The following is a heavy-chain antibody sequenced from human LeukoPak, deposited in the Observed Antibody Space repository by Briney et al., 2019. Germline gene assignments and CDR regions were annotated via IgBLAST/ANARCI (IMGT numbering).Heavy chain of an antibody. CDR3: ARQNYGDFDY. D-gene: IGHD4-17*01. V-gene: IGHV4-38-2*01. CDR1: GYSISGGYY. CDR2: IHHSGNI. Sequence: SETLSLTCAVSGYSISGGYYWGWIRQPPGKGLEWIGSIHHSGNIYYNPSLKSRVTISIDTSKNQFSLKLSSVTAADTAVYYCARQNYGDFDYWGQGTLVTVSS. J-gene: IGHJ4*02.